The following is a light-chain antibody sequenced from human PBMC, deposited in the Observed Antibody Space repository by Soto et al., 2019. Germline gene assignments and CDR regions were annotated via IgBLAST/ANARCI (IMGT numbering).Light chain of an antibody. CDR1: QSISNY. CDR2: AAS. Sequence: DIQMTQSPSSLSASVGDRVTITCRASQSISNYLNWYQQKPGKAPKLLIYAASSLQSGVPSRFSGSGSGTDFTLTISSLQPEDFATYYFQQSYSIPYTFGQGTKLEIK. J-gene: IGKJ2*01. V-gene: IGKV1-39*01. CDR3: QQSYSIPYT.